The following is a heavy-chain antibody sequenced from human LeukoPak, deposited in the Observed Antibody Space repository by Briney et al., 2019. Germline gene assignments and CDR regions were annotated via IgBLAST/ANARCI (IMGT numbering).Heavy chain of an antibody. CDR1: GFTFSSYE. CDR3: AKSPVSSCRGSFCYPFDY. J-gene: IGHJ4*02. V-gene: IGHV3-48*03. D-gene: IGHD2-15*01. Sequence: GGSLRLSCAASGFTFSSYEMNWVRQAPGKGLEWVSYISSSGSTIYYADSVKGRFTISRDNSRNTLYLQMNTLRAEDTAVYFCAKSPVSSCRGSFCYPFDYWGQGNLVTVSS. CDR2: ISSSGSTI.